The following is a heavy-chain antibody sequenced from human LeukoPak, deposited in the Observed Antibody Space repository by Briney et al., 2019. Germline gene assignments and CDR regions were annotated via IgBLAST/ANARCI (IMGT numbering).Heavy chain of an antibody. CDR2: MRRPGGST. D-gene: IGHD3-22*01. J-gene: IGHJ4*02. CDR1: GFTFSTYA. V-gene: IGHV3-23*01. Sequence: GGSLRLSCAASGFTFSTYAMSWVRQAPGKGLEWVSGMRRPGGSTYYADSVRGRFTISRDNSKNTLYLQMNSLRAEDTAVYYCAREPHNYYDSSGYYNYFDYWGQGTLVTVSS. CDR3: AREPHNYYDSSGYYNYFDY.